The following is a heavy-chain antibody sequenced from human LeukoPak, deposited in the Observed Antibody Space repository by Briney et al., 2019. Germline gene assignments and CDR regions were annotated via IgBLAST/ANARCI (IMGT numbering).Heavy chain of an antibody. CDR1: GFTFSGYA. Sequence: PGGSLRLSCAASGFTFSGYAMHWVRQAPGKGLEWVAVISYDGSNKYYADSVKGRFTISRDNSKNTLYLQMNSLRAEDTAVYYCARDRENWGQGTLVTVSS. CDR3: ARDREN. J-gene: IGHJ4*02. V-gene: IGHV3-30-3*01. D-gene: IGHD5-24*01. CDR2: ISYDGSNK.